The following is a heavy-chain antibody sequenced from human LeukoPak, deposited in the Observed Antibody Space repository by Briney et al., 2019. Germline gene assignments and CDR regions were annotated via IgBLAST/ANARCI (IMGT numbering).Heavy chain of an antibody. Sequence: PSETLSLTCTVSGGSISSSNYYRGWIRQPPGKGLEWIGSIYYSGTTYYNPSLKSRVTISVDTSKNQFSLKLSSVTAADTAVYYCARHVPPGITVAGTLDYWGQGTLVTVSS. CDR3: ARHVPPGITVAGTLDY. J-gene: IGHJ4*02. V-gene: IGHV4-39*01. CDR1: GGSISSSNYY. CDR2: IYYSGTT. D-gene: IGHD6-19*01.